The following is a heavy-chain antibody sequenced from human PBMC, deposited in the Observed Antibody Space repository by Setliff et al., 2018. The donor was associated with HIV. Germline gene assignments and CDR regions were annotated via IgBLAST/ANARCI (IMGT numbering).Heavy chain of an antibody. CDR3: AKGPVSGVDL. V-gene: IGHV4-30-2*01. Sequence: PSETLSLTCAVSGGSISSGGYSWSWIRQPPGKGLEWIGYIYHVGGTYYNPSLRSRVTISVDRSKNLFSLKLTSVTAADTAVYYCAKGPVSGVDLWGQGTLVTVSS. CDR1: GGSISSGGYS. CDR2: IYHVGGT. J-gene: IGHJ5*02. D-gene: IGHD2-15*01.